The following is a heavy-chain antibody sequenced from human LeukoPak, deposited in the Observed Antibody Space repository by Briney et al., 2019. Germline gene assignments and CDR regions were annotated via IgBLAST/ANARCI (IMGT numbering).Heavy chain of an antibody. Sequence: SETLSLTCTVSGGSISSSSYYWGWIRQPPGKGLEWIGSIYYSGSTYYNPSLKSRVTISVDTSKNQFSLKLSSVTAADTAVYYCARGVSEWELLLDFFDYWGQGTLVTVSS. J-gene: IGHJ4*02. V-gene: IGHV4-39*07. CDR2: IYYSGST. D-gene: IGHD1-26*01. CDR1: GGSISSSSYY. CDR3: ARGVSEWELLLDFFDY.